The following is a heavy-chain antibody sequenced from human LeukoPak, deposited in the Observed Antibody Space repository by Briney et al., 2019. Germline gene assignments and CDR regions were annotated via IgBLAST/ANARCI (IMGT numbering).Heavy chain of an antibody. V-gene: IGHV4-39*07. CDR2: IYYSGST. D-gene: IGHD5-18*01. CDR1: GGSISSGSYY. CDR3: ARVDTALAH. J-gene: IGHJ4*02. Sequence: SETLSLTCTVSGGSISSGSYYWGWIRQPPGKGLEWIGSIYYSGSTYYNPSLKSRVTTSVDTSKNQFSLKVSSVTAADTAVYYCARVDTALAHWGQGTLVTVSS.